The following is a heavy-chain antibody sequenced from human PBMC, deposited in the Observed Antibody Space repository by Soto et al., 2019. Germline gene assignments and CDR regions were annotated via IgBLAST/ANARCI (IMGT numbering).Heavy chain of an antibody. J-gene: IGHJ4*02. V-gene: IGHV4-59*01. D-gene: IGHD3-3*01. CDR2: IYYNGRT. Sequence: SETLSLTCTVSGGSISTYYWSWIRQPPGKGLEWIGYIYYNGRTNYNPSLESRVTISLDTSKSQFSLKLSSVSAADTAVYYCARDGWGYDFGGGPYCFDYWGAGTLVTVPS. CDR3: ARDGWGYDFGGGPYCFDY. CDR1: GGSISTYY.